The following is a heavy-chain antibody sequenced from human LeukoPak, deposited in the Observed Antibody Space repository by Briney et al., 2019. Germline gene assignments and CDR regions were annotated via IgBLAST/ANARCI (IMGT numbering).Heavy chain of an antibody. CDR3: AKDKDYGYYMDV. CDR2: IWYDGSDK. Sequence: GGSLRLSCAASGFTFSSYGMHWVRQAPGKGLEWVAVIWYDGSDKYYADSVKGRFTISRDNSKNTLYLQMNSLRAEDTAVYYCAKDKDYGYYMDVWGKGTTVTVSS. D-gene: IGHD3-16*01. CDR1: GFTFSSYG. V-gene: IGHV3-33*06. J-gene: IGHJ6*03.